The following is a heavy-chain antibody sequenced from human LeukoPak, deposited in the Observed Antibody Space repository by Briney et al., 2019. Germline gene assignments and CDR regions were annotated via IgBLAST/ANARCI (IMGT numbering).Heavy chain of an antibody. CDR3: ARGRVITMIPQGFDY. V-gene: IGHV3-30-3*01. D-gene: IGHD3-22*01. Sequence: PGRSLRLSCAASGFTFSSYAMHWVRQAPGKGLEWVAVISYDGSNKYYVDSVKGRFTISRDNSKNTLYLQMNSLRAEDTAVYYCARGRVITMIPQGFDYWGQGTLVTVSS. CDR2: ISYDGSNK. J-gene: IGHJ4*02. CDR1: GFTFSSYA.